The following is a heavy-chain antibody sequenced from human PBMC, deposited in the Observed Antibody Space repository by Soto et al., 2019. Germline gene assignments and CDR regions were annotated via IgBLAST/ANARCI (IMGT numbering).Heavy chain of an antibody. V-gene: IGHV4-39*01. J-gene: IGHJ4*02. CDR2: IYYSGST. D-gene: IGHD1-26*01. CDR1: GGSIGSTTYY. CDR3: ARPTSGSFFEFDY. Sequence: QLQLQESGPGLVKPSETLSLTCTVSGGSIGSTTYYWGWIRQPPGKGLEWIGNIYYSGSTYYNPSLKSRVTISVDTSKNQFSLRLSSETAADTAVYFCARPTSGSFFEFDYWGPGTLVTVSS.